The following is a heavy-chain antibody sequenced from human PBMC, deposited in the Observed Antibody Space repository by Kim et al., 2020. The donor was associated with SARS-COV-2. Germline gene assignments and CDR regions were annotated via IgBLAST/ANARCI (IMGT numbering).Heavy chain of an antibody. D-gene: IGHD3-10*01. CDR3: ARWTYTPGSRPIDF. CDR2: IYYNGIT. J-gene: IGHJ4*02. Sequence: SETLSLTCTLSGGSVSSSSHYWSWIRQPPGKGLEWIGYIYYNGITNYNPSLKSRVTISLDTSKNQFSLRLNSMTAADTAVYYCARWTYTPGSRPIDFWGQGTLVSVSS. V-gene: IGHV4-61*01. CDR1: GGSVSSSSHY.